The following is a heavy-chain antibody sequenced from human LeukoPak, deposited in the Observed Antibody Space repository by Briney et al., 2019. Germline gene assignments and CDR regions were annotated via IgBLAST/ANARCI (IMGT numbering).Heavy chain of an antibody. Sequence: PSETLSLTCTVSGGSISSLYWSWIRQPPGKGLEWIGYVFYSGSTNYNPSLESRVSISVDTSKKQLSLKLSSVTAADTAVYYCARVVPKQQLVDAFDIWGQGTMVTVSS. V-gene: IGHV4-59*11. CDR3: ARVVPKQQLVDAFDI. CDR2: VFYSGST. D-gene: IGHD6-13*01. J-gene: IGHJ3*02. CDR1: GGSISSLY.